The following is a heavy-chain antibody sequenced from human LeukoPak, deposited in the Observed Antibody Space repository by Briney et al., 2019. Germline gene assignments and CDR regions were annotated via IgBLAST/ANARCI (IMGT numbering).Heavy chain of an antibody. V-gene: IGHV4-4*07. CDR3: ARGRYWNYG. J-gene: IGHJ4*02. CDR1: GGSISNFY. D-gene: IGHD1-7*01. CDR2: IYSSGST. Sequence: SETLSLTCTVSGGSISNFYWNWIRQPAGKGLEWIGHIYSSGSTNYNPSLRSRVTMSVDKSKNQFSLRLSSVTAADTAIYFCARGRYWNYGWGQGTLVTVSS.